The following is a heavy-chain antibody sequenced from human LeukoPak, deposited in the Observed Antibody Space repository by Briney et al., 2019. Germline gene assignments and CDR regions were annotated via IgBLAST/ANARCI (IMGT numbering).Heavy chain of an antibody. V-gene: IGHV5-51*01. J-gene: IGHJ4*02. CDR2: IYPVDSDI. D-gene: IGHD5-12*01. CDR1: GYSFTTYW. Sequence: GESLKISCKGSGYSFTTYWIAWVRQMPGKGLEWMGLIYPVDSDIRYSPSFQGQVTISADKSITTAYLQWSSLKASDTAMYYCARHGGTYAYDYWGQGTLVTVSS. CDR3: ARHGGTYAYDY.